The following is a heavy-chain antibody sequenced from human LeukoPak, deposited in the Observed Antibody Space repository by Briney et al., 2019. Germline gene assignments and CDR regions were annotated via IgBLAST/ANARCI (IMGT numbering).Heavy chain of an antibody. CDR2: ISSSGDTI. CDR3: ARYGNGMGV. CDR1: GFTFSGYT. Sequence: PGGSLRLSCAASGFTFSGYTMNWVRQAPGKGLEWVSYISSSGDTIYYADSVKGRFTISRDNAKNSLYLQMSSLRDEDTAVYYCARYGNGMGVWGQGTLVTVSS. V-gene: IGHV3-48*02. D-gene: IGHD2-8*01. J-gene: IGHJ4*02.